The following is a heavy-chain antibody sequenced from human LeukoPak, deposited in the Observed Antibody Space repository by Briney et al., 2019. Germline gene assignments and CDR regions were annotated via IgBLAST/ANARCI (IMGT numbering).Heavy chain of an antibody. CDR3: ARGGEMATITDYFDY. Sequence: GGSLRLSCAASGFTFSSYSMNWVRQAPGKGLEWVANIKQDGSEKYYVDSVKGRFTISRDNAKNSLYLQMSSLRAEDTAVYYCARGGEMATITDYFDYWGQGTLVTVSS. V-gene: IGHV3-7*01. D-gene: IGHD5-24*01. CDR1: GFTFSSYS. J-gene: IGHJ4*02. CDR2: IKQDGSEK.